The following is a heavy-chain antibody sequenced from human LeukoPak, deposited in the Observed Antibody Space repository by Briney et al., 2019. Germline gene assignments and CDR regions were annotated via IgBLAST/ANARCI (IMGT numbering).Heavy chain of an antibody. CDR1: GFTFSSYA. D-gene: IGHD5-18*01. CDR3: ARDGRYSYGYPSSDY. J-gene: IGHJ4*02. V-gene: IGHV3-30-3*01. CDR2: ISYDGSNK. Sequence: PGGSLRLSCAASGFTFSSYAMHWVRQAPGKGLEWVAVISYDGSNKYYADSVKGRFTISRDNSKNTLYLQMNSLRAEDTAVYYCARDGRYSYGYPSSDYWGQGTLVTVSS.